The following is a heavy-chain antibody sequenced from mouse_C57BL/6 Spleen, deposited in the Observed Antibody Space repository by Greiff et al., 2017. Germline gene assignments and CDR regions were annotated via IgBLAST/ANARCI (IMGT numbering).Heavy chain of an antibody. CDR2: ISSGGSYT. D-gene: IGHD1-1*01. CDR3: ARHGDTTVVAKVGLYFDV. V-gene: IGHV5-6*01. Sequence: EVQGVESGGDLVKPGGSLKLSCAASGFTFSSYGMSWVRQTPDKRLEWVATISSGGSYTYYPDSVKGRFTISRDNAKNTLYLQMSSLKSEDTAMYYCARHGDTTVVAKVGLYFDVWGTGTTVTVSS. CDR1: GFTFSSYG. J-gene: IGHJ1*03.